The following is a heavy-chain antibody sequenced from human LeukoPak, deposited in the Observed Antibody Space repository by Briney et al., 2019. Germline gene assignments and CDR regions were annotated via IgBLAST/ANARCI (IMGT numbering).Heavy chain of an antibody. Sequence: GGSLRLSCAASGFTFSRYEIHWVRQGTGRGLERVSAIGTAGDTFYEGSVKGRFTISRENAKNSVYLQMNSLRAGDTAVYYCAREVMGNDRGAFDIWGQGTMVIVSS. CDR1: GFTFSRYE. CDR2: IGTAGDT. V-gene: IGHV3-13*01. CDR3: AREVMGNDRGAFDI. D-gene: IGHD2-21*01. J-gene: IGHJ3*02.